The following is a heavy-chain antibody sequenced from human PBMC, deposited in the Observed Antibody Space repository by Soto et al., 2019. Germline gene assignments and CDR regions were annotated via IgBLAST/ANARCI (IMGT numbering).Heavy chain of an antibody. CDR2: ICHSGST. D-gene: IGHD6-19*01. J-gene: IGHJ4*02. Sequence: LSLTCAVSGGSLSSSNWWRWVRQPPLLGLEWFGGICHSGSTNYNPSLNRRVTISVDKSKNQFSLKLSSVTAADTAVYSCPSVPGIAVAGYFDYWRQGTLGTVGS. CDR1: GGSLSSSNW. V-gene: IGHV4-4*01. CDR3: PSVPGIAVAGYFDY.